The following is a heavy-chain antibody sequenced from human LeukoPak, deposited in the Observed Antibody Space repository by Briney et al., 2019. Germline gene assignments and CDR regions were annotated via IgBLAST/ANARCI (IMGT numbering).Heavy chain of an antibody. CDR2: INPNSGDI. CDR3: ATRRIEIFDY. J-gene: IGHJ4*02. V-gene: IGHV1-2*02. Sequence: ASVKVSCKASGYTFTYYYMHWVRQAPGQGLEWMGWINPNSGDINYAQKFQGRVTMTRDTSISTAYMELSRLKPDDTAVYYCATRRIEIFDYWGQGTLVTVSS. CDR1: GYTFTYYY. D-gene: IGHD5-24*01.